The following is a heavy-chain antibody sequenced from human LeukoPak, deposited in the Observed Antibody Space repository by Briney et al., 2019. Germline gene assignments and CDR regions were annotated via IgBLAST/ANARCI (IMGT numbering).Heavy chain of an antibody. CDR2: ISYDGSNK. CDR3: AKVGVATEYYYYYYGMDV. D-gene: IGHD5-12*01. Sequence: GGSLRLSCAASGFTFSSYGMHWVRQAPGKGLEWVAVISYDGSNKYYADSVKGRFTISRDNSKNTLYLQKNSLRAEDTAVYYCAKVGVATEYYYYYYGMDVWGKGTTVTVSS. V-gene: IGHV3-30*18. J-gene: IGHJ6*04. CDR1: GFTFSSYG.